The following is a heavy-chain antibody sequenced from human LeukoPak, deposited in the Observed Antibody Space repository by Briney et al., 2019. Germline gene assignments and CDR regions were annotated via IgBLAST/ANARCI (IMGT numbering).Heavy chain of an antibody. CDR1: GFTFSSYG. Sequence: PGGSLRLSCAASGFTFSSYGMHWVRQAPGKGLEWVAFIRYDGSNKYYADSVKGRFTISRDNSKNTLYLQMNSLRAEDTAVYYCAKDHLLYRVGIDYWGQGTLVTVSS. J-gene: IGHJ4*02. V-gene: IGHV3-30*02. CDR2: IRYDGSNK. CDR3: AKDHLLYRVGIDY. D-gene: IGHD2-2*02.